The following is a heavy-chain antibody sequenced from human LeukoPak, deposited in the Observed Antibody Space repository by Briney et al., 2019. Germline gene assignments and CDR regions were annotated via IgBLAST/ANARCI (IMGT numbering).Heavy chain of an antibody. V-gene: IGHV4-34*01. J-gene: IGHJ2*01. D-gene: IGHD6-13*01. CDR2: INHSGST. Sequence: SETLSLTCAVYGGSFSDYFWNWIRKSPGKGLEWIGQINHSGSTNYNPSLKSRVTISVDTSKNQFSLKLSSVTAADTAVYYCARAQYSSSWYKSWYFDLWGRGTLVTVSS. CDR3: ARAQYSSSWYKSWYFDL. CDR1: GGSFSDYF.